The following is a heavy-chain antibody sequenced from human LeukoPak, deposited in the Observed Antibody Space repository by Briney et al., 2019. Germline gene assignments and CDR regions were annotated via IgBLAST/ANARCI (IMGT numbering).Heavy chain of an antibody. J-gene: IGHJ1*01. Sequence: PSETLSLTCSVSGDSVSRSDSYSDWIRQPPGKGLEWIGTIYYSGRTYYSPSLKGRVTMSVDPSNNQFSLSLRSVTAADTAIYYCARRRYYDGSGYLEWGQGTLLSVSS. CDR1: GDSVSRSDSY. V-gene: IGHV4-39*01. CDR3: ARRRYYDGSGYLE. D-gene: IGHD3-22*01. CDR2: IYYSGRT.